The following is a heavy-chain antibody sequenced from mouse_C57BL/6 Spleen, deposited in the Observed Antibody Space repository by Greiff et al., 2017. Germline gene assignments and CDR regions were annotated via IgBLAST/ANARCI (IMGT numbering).Heavy chain of an antibody. CDR1: GYTFTDYE. Sequence: QVQLKESGAELVRPGASVTLSCKASGYTFTDYEMHWVKQTPVHGLEWIGAIDPETGGTAYNQKFKGKAILTADKSSSTAYMELRSLTSEDSAVYYCTIDYYRFAYWGQGTLVTVSA. D-gene: IGHD1-1*01. V-gene: IGHV1-15*01. J-gene: IGHJ3*01. CDR3: TIDYYRFAY. CDR2: IDPETGGT.